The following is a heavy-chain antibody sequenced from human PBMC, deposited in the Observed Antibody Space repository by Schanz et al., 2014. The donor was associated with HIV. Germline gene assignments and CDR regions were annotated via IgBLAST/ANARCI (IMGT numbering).Heavy chain of an antibody. J-gene: IGHJ6*02. V-gene: IGHV3-9*01. Sequence: EVHLVESGGGVVEPGRSLRLSCVASGFTFEDFAMHWVRQAPGKGLEWVSGMSWNRRRIGYADSVKGRFSISRDNAKNSLYLQMNSLGTEDTAVYYCAKVLIPMIAVPYYGMDVWGQGTTVTVSS. CDR1: GFTFEDFA. CDR3: AKVLIPMIAVPYYGMDV. D-gene: IGHD3-22*01. CDR2: MSWNRRRI.